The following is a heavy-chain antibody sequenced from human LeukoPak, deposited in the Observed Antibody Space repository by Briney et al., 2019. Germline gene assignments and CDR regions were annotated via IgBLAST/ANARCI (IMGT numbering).Heavy chain of an antibody. CDR3: ARGGVVPAAPTGY. CDR2: INTDGSST. J-gene: IGHJ4*02. Sequence: PGGSLRLSCAASGFTFNIYAMSWVRHAPGKGLVWVSRINTDGSSTIYADSVKGRFTISRDNAKNTLYLQMNSLRAEDTAVYYCARGGVVPAAPTGYWGQGTLVTVSS. CDR1: GFTFNIYA. V-gene: IGHV3-74*01. D-gene: IGHD2-2*01.